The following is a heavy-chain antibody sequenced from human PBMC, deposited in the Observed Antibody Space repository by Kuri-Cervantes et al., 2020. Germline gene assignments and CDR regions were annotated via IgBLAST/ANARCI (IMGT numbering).Heavy chain of an antibody. CDR1: GFTFSSYW. Sequence: GGSLRLSCAASGFTFSSYWMHWVRQAPGKGLEWVSVIYSGGSTYYADSVKGRFTISRDNSKDTLYLQMNSLRAEDTAVYYCARSGSYYPTIDYWGQGTLVTVSS. CDR3: ARSGSYYPTIDY. J-gene: IGHJ4*02. D-gene: IGHD1-26*01. V-gene: IGHV3-66*02. CDR2: IYSGGST.